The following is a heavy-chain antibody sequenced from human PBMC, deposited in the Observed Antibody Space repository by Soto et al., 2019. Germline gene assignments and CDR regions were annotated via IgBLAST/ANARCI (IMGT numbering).Heavy chain of an antibody. Sequence: GASVKVSCKVSGYTLTELSMHWVRQAPGKGLEWMGGFDPEDGETIYAQKFQGRVTMTEDTSTDTAYMELSSLRSEDTAVYYCAAGRTGIAAAGGGLWGAYYYYGMDVWGQGTTVTVSS. CDR2: FDPEDGET. V-gene: IGHV1-24*01. D-gene: IGHD6-13*01. CDR1: GYTLTELS. CDR3: AAGRTGIAAAGGGLWGAYYYYGMDV. J-gene: IGHJ6*02.